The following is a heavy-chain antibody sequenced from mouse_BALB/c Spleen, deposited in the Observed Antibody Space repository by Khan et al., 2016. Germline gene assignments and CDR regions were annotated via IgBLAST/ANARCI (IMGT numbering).Heavy chain of an antibody. CDR2: IDPYYGGT. J-gene: IGHJ1*01. V-gene: IGHV1-39*01. CDR1: GYSFTGYN. CDR3: ERGFGYYVIWYFDV. Sequence: VQLQQSGPELEKPGASVKISCKAVGYSFTGYNMNWVKKSNGKSLEWIGNIDPYYGGTSYNQKFKGKATLTVDKSSSTAYMQLKSLTSEDSAVYSCERGFGYYVIWYFDVWGAGTTVTVLS. D-gene: IGHD2-3*01.